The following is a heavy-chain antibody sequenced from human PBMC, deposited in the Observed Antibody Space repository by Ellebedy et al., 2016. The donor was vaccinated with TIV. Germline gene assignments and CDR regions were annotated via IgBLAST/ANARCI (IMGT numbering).Heavy chain of an antibody. D-gene: IGHD3-22*01. V-gene: IGHV3-23*01. Sequence: GESLKISCAASEFTFSSYAMSWVRQAPGKGLEWVSTISHTGGRTYYADSVGGRFTISRDNSKKTLYLQMNSLSAEDTAVYYCAKGRGGGSDSSAPRYYFDYWGLGTLVTVSS. CDR1: EFTFSSYA. CDR2: ISHTGGRT. CDR3: AKGRGGGSDSSAPRYYFDY. J-gene: IGHJ4*02.